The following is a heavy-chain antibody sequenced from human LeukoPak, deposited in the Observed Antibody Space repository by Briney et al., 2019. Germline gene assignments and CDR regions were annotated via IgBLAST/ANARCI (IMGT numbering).Heavy chain of an antibody. D-gene: IGHD2-2*02. Sequence: GASVKVSCKASGYTFTSYDISWVRQAPGQGLEWMGGIIPIFGTANYAQKFQGRVTITTDESTSTAYMELSSLRSEDTAVYYCAVDCSSTSCYIGAGHDAFDIWGQGTMVTVSS. CDR2: IIPIFGTA. V-gene: IGHV1-69*05. J-gene: IGHJ3*02. CDR1: GYTFTSYD. CDR3: AVDCSSTSCYIGAGHDAFDI.